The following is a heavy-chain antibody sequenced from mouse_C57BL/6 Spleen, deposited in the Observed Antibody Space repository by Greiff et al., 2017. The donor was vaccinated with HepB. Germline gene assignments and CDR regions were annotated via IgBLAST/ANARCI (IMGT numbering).Heavy chain of an antibody. CDR2: ISYDGSN. CDR1: GYSITSGYY. J-gene: IGHJ2*01. CDR3: ARVRLYYFDY. V-gene: IGHV3-6*01. Sequence: ESGPGLVKPSQSLSLTCSVTGYSITSGYYWNWIRQFPGNKLEWMGYISYDGSNNYNPSLKNRISITRDTSKNQFFLKLNSVTTEDTATYYCARVRLYYFDYWGQGTTLTVSS. D-gene: IGHD3-3*01.